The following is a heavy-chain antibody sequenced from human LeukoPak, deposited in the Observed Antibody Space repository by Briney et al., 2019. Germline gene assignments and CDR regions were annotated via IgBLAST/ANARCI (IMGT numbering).Heavy chain of an antibody. D-gene: IGHD3-22*01. V-gene: IGHV5-51*01. Sequence: GESLKISCKGSGYSFTSYWIGWVRQMPGKGLEWMGIIYPGDSDTRYSPFFQGQVTITADKSISTAYLQWSSLKASDTAMYYCARSSKEDSSGYYRNWFDPWGQGTLVTVSS. CDR2: IYPGDSDT. J-gene: IGHJ5*02. CDR1: GYSFTSYW. CDR3: ARSSKEDSSGYYRNWFDP.